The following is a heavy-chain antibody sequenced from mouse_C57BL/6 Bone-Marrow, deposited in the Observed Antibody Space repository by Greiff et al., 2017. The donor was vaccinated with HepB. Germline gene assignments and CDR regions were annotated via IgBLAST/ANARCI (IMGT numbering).Heavy chain of an antibody. J-gene: IGHJ1*03. CDR2: ISNLAYSI. Sequence: EVHLVESGGGLVQPGGSLKLSCAASGFTFSDYGMAWVRQAPRKGPEWVAFISNLAYSIYYADTVTGRFTISRENAKNTLYLEMSSLRSEDTAMYYCARRVLRRGYFDVWGTGTTVTVSS. V-gene: IGHV5-15*01. CDR1: GFTFSDYG. D-gene: IGHD2-4*01. CDR3: ARRVLRRGYFDV.